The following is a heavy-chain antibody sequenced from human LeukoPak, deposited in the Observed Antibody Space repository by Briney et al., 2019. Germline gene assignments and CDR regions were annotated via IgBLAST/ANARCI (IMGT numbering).Heavy chain of an antibody. CDR3: AKTAPYSGYDYGPFDY. V-gene: IGHV3-23*01. Sequence: GGSLRLSCAASGFTFSSYGMSWVRQAPGKGLEWVSAISGSAGSTYYADSVKGRFTISRDNSKNTLYLQMNSLRAEDTAVYYCAKTAPYSGYDYGPFDYWGQGTLVTVSS. CDR2: ISGSAGST. CDR1: GFTFSSYG. J-gene: IGHJ4*02. D-gene: IGHD5-12*01.